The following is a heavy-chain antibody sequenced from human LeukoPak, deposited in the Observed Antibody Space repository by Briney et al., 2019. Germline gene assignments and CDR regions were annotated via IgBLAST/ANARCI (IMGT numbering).Heavy chain of an antibody. CDR2: VASSGTS. J-gene: IGHJ5*02. V-gene: IGHV4-59*01. Sequence: SETLSLTCTVSGDSLNTYYWTWIRQTPGKELEWIGFVASSGTSNYNPSLKSRVSISIDTSKNQFSLALTTVTPADTAVYYCARVVRGVVTSNWFDPWGQGTLVSVSS. D-gene: IGHD2-21*02. CDR1: GDSLNTYY. CDR3: ARVVRGVVTSNWFDP.